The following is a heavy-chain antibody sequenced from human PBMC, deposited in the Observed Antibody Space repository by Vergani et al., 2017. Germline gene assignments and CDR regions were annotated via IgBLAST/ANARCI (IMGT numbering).Heavy chain of an antibody. CDR2: ISGDVGST. V-gene: IGHV3-43*02. Sequence: EVQLVESGGGVVQPGGSLRLSCAASGFTFDDYALHWVRQPPGKGLEWVSLISGDVGSTYYADSVKGRFTISRDNSKNSLYLQMNSLRTEDTALYYCAKDYLFYDSSGYGTYFDYGGQGTLVSVSS. CDR3: AKDYLFYDSSGYGTYFDY. D-gene: IGHD3-22*01. CDR1: GFTFDDYA. J-gene: IGHJ4*02.